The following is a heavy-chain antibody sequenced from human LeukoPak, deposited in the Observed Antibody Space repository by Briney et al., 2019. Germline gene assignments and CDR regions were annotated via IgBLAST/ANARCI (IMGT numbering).Heavy chain of an antibody. D-gene: IGHD6-13*01. CDR1: GGSFSGYY. CDR2: INHTGST. V-gene: IGHV4-34*01. Sequence: SETLSLTCAVYGGSFSGYYWSWIRQPPGKGLEWIGEINHTGSTDYNPSLKSRLTISVDTSKNQFSLKLSSVTAADTAVYYCARVSSSWYQDWYFDLWGRGTLVTVSS. CDR3: ARVSSSWYQDWYFDL. J-gene: IGHJ2*01.